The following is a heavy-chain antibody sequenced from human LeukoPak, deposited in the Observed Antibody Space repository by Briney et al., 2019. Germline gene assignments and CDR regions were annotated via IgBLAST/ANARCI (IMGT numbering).Heavy chain of an antibody. V-gene: IGHV4-34*01. J-gene: IGHJ6*02. D-gene: IGHD7-27*01. Sequence: SETLSLTCAVYGGSFSDHQWNWIRQPPGKGLEWIGEINHSGTTNYNPSLKSRVTMSVDTSKNQFSLKLSSVTAADTAVYYCARPGQLGSLYYGLDVWGQGTTAIVSS. CDR1: GGSFSDHQ. CDR3: ARPGQLGSLYYGLDV. CDR2: INHSGTT.